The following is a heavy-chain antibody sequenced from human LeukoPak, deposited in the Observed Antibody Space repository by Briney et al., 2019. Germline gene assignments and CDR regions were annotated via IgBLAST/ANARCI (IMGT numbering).Heavy chain of an antibody. J-gene: IGHJ4*02. CDR2: IYSGGST. V-gene: IGHV3-53*01. D-gene: IGHD6-13*01. CDR3: ARVGSSSWIDY. CDR1: GFTVSSNY. Sequence: GGSLRLSCAASGFTVSSNYMSWVRQAPGKGLEWVSVIYSGGSTYYADSVKGRFTISRDNSKNTLYLQMNSPRAEDTAVYYCARVGSSSWIDYWGQGTLVTVSS.